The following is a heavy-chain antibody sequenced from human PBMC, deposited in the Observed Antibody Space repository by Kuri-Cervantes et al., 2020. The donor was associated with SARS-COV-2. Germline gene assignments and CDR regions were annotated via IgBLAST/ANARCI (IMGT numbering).Heavy chain of an antibody. J-gene: IGHJ4*02. CDR2: IHYSGST. CDR1: GGSISSGDYY. CDR3: ARAPYDFWSGYYGYFDY. Sequence: SETLSLTCTVSGGSISSGDYYWSWIRQPPGKGLEWIGYIHYSGSTYYNPSLKSRVTISVDTSKNQFSLKLSSVTAADTAVYYCARAPYDFWSGYYGYFDYWGQGTLVTVSS. D-gene: IGHD3-3*01. V-gene: IGHV4-30-4*08.